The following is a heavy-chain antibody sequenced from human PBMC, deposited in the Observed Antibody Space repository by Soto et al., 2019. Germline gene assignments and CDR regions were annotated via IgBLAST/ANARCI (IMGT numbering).Heavy chain of an antibody. D-gene: IGHD1-26*01. CDR2: ISGTGGHI. CDR1: GFSFSGHS. Sequence: EVQLMESGGALVQPGGSLRLSCVASGFSFSGHSVTWVRQAPGKGPEGVSSISGTGGHIYYVGSVTARFASSRDNSKNTLYLQMNSLGAEETALYYCGKSRLGAGAPFDYWGQGTRVTVSS. CDR3: GKSRLGAGAPFDY. V-gene: IGHV3-23*01. J-gene: IGHJ4*02.